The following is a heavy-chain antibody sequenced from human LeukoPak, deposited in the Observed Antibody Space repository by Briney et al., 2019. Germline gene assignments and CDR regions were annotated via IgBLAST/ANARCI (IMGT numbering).Heavy chain of an antibody. CDR3: AKDVGRWESLHFFDY. CDR1: GFTFSTNA. D-gene: IGHD1-26*01. J-gene: IGHJ4*02. V-gene: IGHV3-23*01. CDR2: ISGSGAST. Sequence: GGSLRLSCLTSGFTFSTNAMSWVRQAPGKGLEWISGISGSGASTYYADSVTGRFTISRDNSRNTLYLQMNSLRGDDTAVYYCAKDVGRWESLHFFDYWGQGTLVTVSS.